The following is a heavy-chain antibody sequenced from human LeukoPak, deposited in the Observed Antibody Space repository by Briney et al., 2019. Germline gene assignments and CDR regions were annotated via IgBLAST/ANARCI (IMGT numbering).Heavy chain of an antibody. D-gene: IGHD3-16*02. J-gene: IGHJ4*02. CDR1: GFTFSDYA. V-gene: IGHV3-23*01. Sequence: GGSLRLSCVASGFTFSDYAMSWVRQAPGKGLEWVSGISDSGRSSYYTDSVKGRCTISRDNSKNTVSLQINSLRTEDTAVYFCARHDSFIPFWGQGTLVTVTS. CDR2: ISDSGRSS. CDR3: ARHDSFIPF.